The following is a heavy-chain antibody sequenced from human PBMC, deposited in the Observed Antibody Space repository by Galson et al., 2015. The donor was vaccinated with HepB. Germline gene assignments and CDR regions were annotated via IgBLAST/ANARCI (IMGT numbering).Heavy chain of an antibody. D-gene: IGHD4-11*01. Sequence: SLRLSCAASGFTFSSYAMSWVRQAPGKGLEWVSAISGSGGSTYYADSVKGRFTISRDNSKNTLYLQMNSLRAEDTAVYYCAKTSRYRLYGMDVWGQGTTVTVSS. CDR3: AKTSRYRLYGMDV. CDR2: ISGSGGST. J-gene: IGHJ6*02. CDR1: GFTFSSYA. V-gene: IGHV3-23*01.